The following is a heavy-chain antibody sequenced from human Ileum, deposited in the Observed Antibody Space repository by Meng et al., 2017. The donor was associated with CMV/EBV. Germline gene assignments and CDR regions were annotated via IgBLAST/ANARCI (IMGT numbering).Heavy chain of an antibody. V-gene: IGHV3-7*01. CDR3: ARVGVWYGMDV. CDR2: INEDGSER. J-gene: IGHJ6*02. D-gene: IGHD3-16*01. CDR1: GFTFSRYW. Sequence: GSSLKISCAASGFTFSRYWIAWVRQAPGKGLEWVATINEDGSERQYVDSVKSRFTITEDNAKNSLYQQMNSLRAEDTAVYYCARVGVWYGMDVWGQGTTVTVSS.